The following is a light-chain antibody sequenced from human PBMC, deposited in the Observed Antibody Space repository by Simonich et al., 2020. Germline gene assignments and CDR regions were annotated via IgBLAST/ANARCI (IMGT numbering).Light chain of an antibody. Sequence: QSALTQPRSVSGSPGQSVTISCTGTSSDVGGYNYVSWYQQHPGKAPKLMIYDVRKRPSGVPDRFSGYKSGNTASLTISGLQAEEEADYYCCSYAGSYTLVFGGGTKLTVL. CDR1: SSDVGGYNY. J-gene: IGLJ3*02. CDR2: DVR. CDR3: CSYAGSYTLV. V-gene: IGLV2-11*01.